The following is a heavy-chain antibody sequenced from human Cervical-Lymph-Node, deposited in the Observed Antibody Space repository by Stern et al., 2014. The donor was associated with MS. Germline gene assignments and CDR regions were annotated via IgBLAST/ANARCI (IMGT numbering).Heavy chain of an antibody. CDR2: IFSKYEK. V-gene: IGHV2-26*01. CDR3: ARTLYSAVRSRMDFDM. Sequence: QITLKESGPVLVRPTETLTLTCTVSGFSLSNPRMGVSWIRQPPGKALEWLGYIFSKYEKSYSASLKNRLTISKDPAKSQVVLIMTDMDPVDTAAYYCARTLYSAVRSRMDFDMWGQGTSVTVSS. D-gene: IGHD2/OR15-2a*01. J-gene: IGHJ3*02. CDR1: GFSLSNPRMG.